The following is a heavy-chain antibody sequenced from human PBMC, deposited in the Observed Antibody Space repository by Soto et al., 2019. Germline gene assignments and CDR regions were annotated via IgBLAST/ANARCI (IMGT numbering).Heavy chain of an antibody. Sequence: QITLNESGPTQVKPRQTLTLTCTFSGFSLTTSGVGVGWIRQSPGKAPEWLALIYWDDDKRYSPSLKSRLTITKDTSKNQVVLTMADLDPADRATYYCAHRVLRTVFGLVTTTAIYFDFWGQRTPVAVSS. CDR2: IYWDDDK. J-gene: IGHJ4*02. V-gene: IGHV2-5*02. CDR3: AHRVLRTVFGLVTTTAIYFDF. CDR1: GFSLTTSGVG. D-gene: IGHD3-3*01.